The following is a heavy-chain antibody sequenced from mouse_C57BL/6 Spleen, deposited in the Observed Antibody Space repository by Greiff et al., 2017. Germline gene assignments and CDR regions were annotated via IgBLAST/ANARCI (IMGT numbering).Heavy chain of an antibody. CDR1: GYSITSGYY. CDR3: AGSSYVGWYFDV. D-gene: IGHD1-1*01. CDR2: ISYDGSN. Sequence: VQLKESGPGLVKPSQSLSLTCSVTGYSITSGYYWNWIRQFPGNKLEWMGYISYDGSNNYNPSLKNRISITRDTSKNQVFLKLNSVTTEDTATYYCAGSSYVGWYFDVWGTGTTVTVSS. V-gene: IGHV3-6*01. J-gene: IGHJ1*03.